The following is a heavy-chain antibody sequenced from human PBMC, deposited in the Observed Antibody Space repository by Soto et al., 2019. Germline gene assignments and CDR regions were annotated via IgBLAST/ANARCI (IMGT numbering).Heavy chain of an antibody. V-gene: IGHV3-30-3*01. CDR1: GFTFSSYA. Sequence: GGSLRLSCAASGFTFSSYAMHWVRQAPGKGLEWVAVISYDGSNKYYADSVKGRFTISRDNSKNTLYLQMNSLRAEDTAVYYCASNEGSLSGSYYFYYYGMDVWGQGTTVTVS. D-gene: IGHD3-10*01. CDR3: ASNEGSLSGSYYFYYYGMDV. J-gene: IGHJ6*02. CDR2: ISYDGSNK.